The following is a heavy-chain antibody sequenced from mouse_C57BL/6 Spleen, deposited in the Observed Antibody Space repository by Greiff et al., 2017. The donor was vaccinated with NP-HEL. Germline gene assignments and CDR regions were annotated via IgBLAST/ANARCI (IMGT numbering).Heavy chain of an antibody. CDR1: GYTFTDYY. CDR2: IYPGSGNT. D-gene: IGHD1-1*01. V-gene: IGHV1-76*01. Sequence: VQLQQSGAELVRPGASVKLSCKASGYTFTDYYINWVKQRPGQGLEWIARIYPGSGNTYYNEKFKGKATLTAEKSSSTAYMQLSSLTSEDSAVYFCASEGFNYYGSSWGYFDVWGTGTTVTVAS. J-gene: IGHJ1*03. CDR3: ASEGFNYYGSSWGYFDV.